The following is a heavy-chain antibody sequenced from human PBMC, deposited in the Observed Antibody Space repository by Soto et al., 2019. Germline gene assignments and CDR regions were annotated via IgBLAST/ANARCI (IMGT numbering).Heavy chain of an antibody. D-gene: IGHD5-12*01. CDR2: IWYDGSNK. Sequence: QVQLVESGGGVVQPGRSLRLSCAASGFTFSSYGMHWVRQAPGKGLEWVAVIWYDGSNKYYADSVKGRFTISRDNSKNTLYLQMNSLRAEDTAVYYCARVQGYGKNWFDPWGQGTLVTVSS. CDR3: ARVQGYGKNWFDP. V-gene: IGHV3-33*01. J-gene: IGHJ5*02. CDR1: GFTFSSYG.